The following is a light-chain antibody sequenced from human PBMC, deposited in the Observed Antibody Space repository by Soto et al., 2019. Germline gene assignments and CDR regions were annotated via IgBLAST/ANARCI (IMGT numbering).Light chain of an antibody. CDR2: GVS. Sequence: QSALTQPASVSGSPGQSITISCTGTASDIGNYNYVSWYQLHPGKAPKLLIYGVSNRPSGVPDRFSGSKSGYTASLTISGLQAEDESDYYCCSYAGSFNYVFGTGTKVTVL. CDR1: ASDIGNYNY. V-gene: IGLV2-14*01. J-gene: IGLJ1*01. CDR3: CSYAGSFNYV.